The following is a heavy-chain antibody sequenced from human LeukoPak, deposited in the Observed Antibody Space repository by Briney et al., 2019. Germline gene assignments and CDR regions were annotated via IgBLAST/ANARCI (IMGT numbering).Heavy chain of an antibody. Sequence: ASVKVSCKASGYTFTSYGINWVRQATGQGLEWMGWMNPNSGNTGYAQKFQGRVTITRNTSISTAYMELSSLRSEDTAVYYCARGSELGQDFDYWGQGTLITVSS. CDR2: MNPNSGNT. J-gene: IGHJ4*02. CDR3: ARGSELGQDFDY. V-gene: IGHV1-8*03. CDR1: GYTFTSYG. D-gene: IGHD1-26*01.